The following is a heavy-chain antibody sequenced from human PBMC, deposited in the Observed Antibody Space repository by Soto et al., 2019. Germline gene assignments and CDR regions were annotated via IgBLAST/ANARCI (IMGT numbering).Heavy chain of an antibody. CDR1: GFSLTTSGVG. CDR2: IYWDDDK. V-gene: IGHV2-5*02. CDR3: AHRVLRTVFGLVTTTAIYFDF. D-gene: IGHD3-3*01. Sequence: QITLNESGPTPVNPRQTLTLTCTFSGFSLTTSGVGVGWIRQSPGKAPEWLALIYWDDDKRYSPSLKSRLTITKDTAKNQVVRTMADLDPADTATYYCAHRVLRTVFGLVTTTAIYFDFWGQGTPVAVSS. J-gene: IGHJ4*02.